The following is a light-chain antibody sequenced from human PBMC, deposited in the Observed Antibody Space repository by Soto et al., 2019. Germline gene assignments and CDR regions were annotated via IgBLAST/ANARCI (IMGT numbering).Light chain of an antibody. CDR1: QTIGAN. CDR2: DAS. Sequence: DIQMTQSPSSLSASVGDRVTITCRASQTIGANLNWYRQKLGKAPTLLIYDASTLQSGVPSRFSGLGSGPDFALTITSLQPDDSATYYCQQSYTTVYTFGQGTKVDIK. CDR3: QQSYTTVYT. J-gene: IGKJ2*01. V-gene: IGKV1-39*01.